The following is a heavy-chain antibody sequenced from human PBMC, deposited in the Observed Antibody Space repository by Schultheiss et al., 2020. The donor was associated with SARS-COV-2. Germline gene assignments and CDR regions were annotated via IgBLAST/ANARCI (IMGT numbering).Heavy chain of an antibody. J-gene: IGHJ3*02. CDR3: ARGTHYDAFDI. V-gene: IGHV4-34*01. Sequence: SQTLSLTCAVYGGSFSDYYWSWIRQPPGKGLEWLGEINHSGSTNYNPSLKSRVTISEDTSKNQFSLKLSSVTAADTAVYYCARGTHYDAFDIWGQGTTVTVSS. CDR2: INHSGST. CDR1: GGSFSDYY.